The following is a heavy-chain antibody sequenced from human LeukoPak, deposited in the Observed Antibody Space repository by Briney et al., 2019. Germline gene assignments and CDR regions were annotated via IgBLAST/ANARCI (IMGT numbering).Heavy chain of an antibody. CDR2: IGAYNGNT. D-gene: IGHD2-2*01. CDR3: ARAGGPYCSSTSCYPYNWFDP. V-gene: IGHV1-18*01. J-gene: IGHJ5*02. CDR1: GYTFTSYG. Sequence: ASVKVSCKASGYTFTSYGISWVRQAPGQGLEWMGWIGAYNGNTNYAQKLQGRVTITTDTSTSTAYMELRSLRSDDTAVYYCARAGGPYCSSTSCYPYNWFDPWGQGTLVTVSS.